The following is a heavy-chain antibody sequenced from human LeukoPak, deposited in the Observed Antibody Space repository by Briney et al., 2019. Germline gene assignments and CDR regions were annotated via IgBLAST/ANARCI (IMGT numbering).Heavy chain of an antibody. CDR1: GFTFSSYW. CDR3: ARGDQWLVLAWFDP. J-gene: IGHJ5*02. Sequence: GGSLRLSCAASGFTFSSYWMNWVRQAPGKGLEWVANIKQDGSEKYYVDSVKGRFTISRDNAKNTLYLQVNSLRAEDTAVYYCARGDQWLVLAWFDPWGQGTLVTVSS. V-gene: IGHV3-7*01. CDR2: IKQDGSEK. D-gene: IGHD6-19*01.